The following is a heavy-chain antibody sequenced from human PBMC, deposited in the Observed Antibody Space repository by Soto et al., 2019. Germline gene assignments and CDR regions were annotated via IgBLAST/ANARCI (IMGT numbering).Heavy chain of an antibody. J-gene: IGHJ4*02. CDR1: GITFSTYR. D-gene: IGHD3-3*01. CDR3: ARENYDFWSGYYLDY. Sequence: EVQLVESGGGLVQPGGSLRLSCVVSGITFSTYRMHWVRQATGKGLVWVSHIKSDGTVTHYTDSVRRRFIISRDNAKNTLFLQMNSLSAEDTAVYYCARENYDFWSGYYLDYWGQGTLVTVSS. CDR2: IKSDGTVT. V-gene: IGHV3-74*01.